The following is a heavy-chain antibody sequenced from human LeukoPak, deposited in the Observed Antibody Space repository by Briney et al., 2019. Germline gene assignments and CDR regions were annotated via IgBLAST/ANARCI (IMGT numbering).Heavy chain of an antibody. CDR3: TTGYDILTGYYRSGIDY. J-gene: IGHJ4*02. CDR2: TRNKANSYTT. D-gene: IGHD3-9*01. Sequence: GGSLRLSCAASGFTFSDHYMDWVRQAPGKGLEWVGRTRNKANSYTTEYAASVKGRFTISRDDSKNSLYLQMNSLKTEDTAVYYCTTGYDILTGYYRSGIDYWGQGTLVTVSS. V-gene: IGHV3-72*01. CDR1: GFTFSDHY.